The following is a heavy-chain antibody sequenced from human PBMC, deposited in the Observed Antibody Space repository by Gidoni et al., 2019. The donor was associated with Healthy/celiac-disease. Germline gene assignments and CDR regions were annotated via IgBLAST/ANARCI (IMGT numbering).Heavy chain of an antibody. D-gene: IGHD4-17*01. CDR3: ARDGGYGGNSGAFDY. Sequence: QVQLVESGGGVVQPGRSLRLSCAASGFTFSSYGMHWVRQAPGKGLEWVAVIWYDGSNKYYADSVKGRFTISRDNSKNTLYLQMNSLRAEDTAVYYCARDGGYGGNSGAFDYWGQGTLVTVSS. CDR2: IWYDGSNK. CDR1: GFTFSSYG. J-gene: IGHJ4*02. V-gene: IGHV3-33*01.